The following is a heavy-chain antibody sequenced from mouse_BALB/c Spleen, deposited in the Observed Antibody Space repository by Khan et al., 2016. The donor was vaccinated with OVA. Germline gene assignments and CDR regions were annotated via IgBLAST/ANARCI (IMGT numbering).Heavy chain of an antibody. V-gene: IGHV3-6*02. Sequence: EVQLQESGPGLVKPSQSLSLTCSVTGYSITSGYYCNWIRQSPGNKLEWMGYISYDGSNNYNPSLRNRISVTRDTSKNQFFLKLNSVTTEDTATYYCARSLYGYDPAWFAYWGQGTLVTVSA. CDR3: ARSLYGYDPAWFAY. CDR2: ISYDGSN. CDR1: GYSITSGYY. D-gene: IGHD2-2*01. J-gene: IGHJ3*01.